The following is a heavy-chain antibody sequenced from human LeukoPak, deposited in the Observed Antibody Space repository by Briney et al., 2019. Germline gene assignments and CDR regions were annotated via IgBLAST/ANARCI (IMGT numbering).Heavy chain of an antibody. V-gene: IGHV4-34*01. CDR1: GGSFSGYY. CDR2: INHSGST. J-gene: IGHJ4*02. CDR3: ARGYYDSSGYYPFDY. D-gene: IGHD3-22*01. Sequence: SETLSLTCAVYGGSFSGYYWSWIRQPPGKGLEWIGEINHSGSTNYNPYLKSRVTISVDTSKNQFSLKLSSVTAADTAVYYCARGYYDSSGYYPFDYWGQGTLVTVSS.